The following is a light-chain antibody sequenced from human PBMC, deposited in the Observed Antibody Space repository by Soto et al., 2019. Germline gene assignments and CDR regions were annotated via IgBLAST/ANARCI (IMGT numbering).Light chain of an antibody. J-gene: IGKJ1*01. CDR3: QQYGSSGT. CDR1: QSVSSRF. CDR2: GAS. V-gene: IGKV3-20*01. Sequence: EIVLTQSPGTLSLSPRERATLSCRASQSVSSRFLAWYQQKPGQAPRLLMYGASSRATGIPDRFRGSGSGTDFTLTISRLEPEDFAVYYCQQYGSSGTFGQGTKVDIK.